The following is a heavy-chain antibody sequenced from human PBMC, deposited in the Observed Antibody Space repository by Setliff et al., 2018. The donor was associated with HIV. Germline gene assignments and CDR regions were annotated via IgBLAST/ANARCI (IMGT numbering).Heavy chain of an antibody. D-gene: IGHD3-3*01. J-gene: IGHJ5*02. CDR1: GDSITNNNFF. Sequence: PSETLSLTCTVSGDSITNNNFFWTWVRQDPGKGLAWIGYIYYSGSTHYSPSLKSRVSISLDPSRSQFSLTLRSVTAADTAVYYCARVPSAGVRGRPDLYHWFDPWGQGTLVTVSS. CDR3: ARVPSAGVRGRPDLYHWFDP. V-gene: IGHV4-30-4*08. CDR2: IYYSGST.